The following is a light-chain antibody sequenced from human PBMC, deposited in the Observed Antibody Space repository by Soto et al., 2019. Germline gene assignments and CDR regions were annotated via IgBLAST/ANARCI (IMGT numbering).Light chain of an antibody. J-gene: IGKJ2*01. CDR1: QSISNF. CDR2: AAS. Sequence: IQLTQSPSSLSTSVGASVTITCRASQSISNFLNWYQHKPGKAPDLLIYAASTFFSGVPSRFRGSGSWTDFTLTITSLQPEDFATYYCQQSYRAPYTFGQGTKLEIK. V-gene: IGKV1-39*01. CDR3: QQSYRAPYT.